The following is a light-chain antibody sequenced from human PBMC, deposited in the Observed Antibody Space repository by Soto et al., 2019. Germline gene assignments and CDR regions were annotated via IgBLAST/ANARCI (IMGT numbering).Light chain of an antibody. J-gene: IGKJ1*01. CDR3: QQYSSFSRT. CDR2: MAS. V-gene: IGKV1-5*03. Sequence: DIQMTQSPSTLSASVGDRVTITCRASQTISSWLAWYQQKPGKVPKLLIYMASSLESGVPSRFSGSGSGTEFSLTISSLQPDDFATFYCQQYSSFSRTFGQGTKVE. CDR1: QTISSW.